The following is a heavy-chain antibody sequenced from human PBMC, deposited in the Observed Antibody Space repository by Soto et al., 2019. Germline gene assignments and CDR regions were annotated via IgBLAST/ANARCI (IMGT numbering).Heavy chain of an antibody. CDR2: ICRNGAT. D-gene: IGHD3-10*01. CDR1: GYSISGGYH. J-gene: IGHJ5*02. Sequence: SETLSLSCGVSGYSISGGYHWVLIREPPGKGLDWIAIICRNGATHYSPSLKSRATISVDTPRNQFSLKLTSVTAADTATYYCARARGADRPNWFDPWGQGTPVTVYS. CDR3: ARARGADRPNWFDP. V-gene: IGHV4-38-2*01.